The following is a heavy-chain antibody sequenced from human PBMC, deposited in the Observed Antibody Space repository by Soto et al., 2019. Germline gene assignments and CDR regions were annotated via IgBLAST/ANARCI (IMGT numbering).Heavy chain of an antibody. CDR1: GFSLSNASMG. CDR2: IFSNDEK. CDR3: ARILPVRGVGVDYGMDV. D-gene: IGHD3-10*01. V-gene: IGHV2-26*01. J-gene: IGHJ6*02. Sequence: QVTLKESGPVLVKPTETLTLTCTVSGFSLSNASMGVSWIRQPPGKALEWLAHIFSNDEKSYSTSLKSRLTINKDNSKSQVVLTMTNMDPVDTATYDSARILPVRGVGVDYGMDVGGQVTTVTVSS.